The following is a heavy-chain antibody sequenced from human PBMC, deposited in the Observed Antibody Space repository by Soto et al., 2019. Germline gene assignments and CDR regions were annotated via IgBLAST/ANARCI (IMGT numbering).Heavy chain of an antibody. V-gene: IGHV1-18*01. J-gene: IGHJ4*02. CDR3: ARGRYGDY. D-gene: IGHD1-1*01. CDR2: ISAHNGNT. CDR1: GYTFTSYG. Sequence: QVHLVQSGAEVKKPGASVKVSCKASGYTFTSYGISWVRQAPGQGLEWMGWISAHNGNTDYAQKLQGRVIVTRDTSTSTACMELRSRGSDDTAVYYWARGRYGDYWGQGAVVTV.